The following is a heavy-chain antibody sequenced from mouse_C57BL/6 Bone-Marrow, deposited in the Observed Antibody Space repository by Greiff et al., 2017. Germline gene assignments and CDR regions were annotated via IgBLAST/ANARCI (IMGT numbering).Heavy chain of an antibody. Sequence: VQRVESDAELVKPGASVKISCKVSGYTFTDYTIHWMKQRPEPGLEWIGYIYPRDGSTKYNEKFKGKATLTADKSSSTAYIQRNSLTSEYSAFYFCARYWNYSWFAYWGQGTPVTVSA. CDR2: IYPRDGST. V-gene: IGHV1-78*01. CDR3: ARYWNYSWFAY. D-gene: IGHD1-1*01. J-gene: IGHJ3*01. CDR1: GYTFTDYT.